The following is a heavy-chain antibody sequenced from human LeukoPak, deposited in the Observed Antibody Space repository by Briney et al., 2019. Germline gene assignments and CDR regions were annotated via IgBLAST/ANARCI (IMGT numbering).Heavy chain of an antibody. D-gene: IGHD1-1*01. J-gene: IGHJ3*02. CDR1: GFTFSSYA. V-gene: IGHV3-23*01. CDR2: ISGSGGST. CDR3: AKQLSINDAFDI. Sequence: GGPLRLSCAASGFTFSSYAMSWVRQAPGKGLEWVSAISGSGGSTYYADSVKGRFTISRDNSKNTLYLQMNSLRAEDTAVYYCAKQLSINDAFDIWGQGTMVTVSS.